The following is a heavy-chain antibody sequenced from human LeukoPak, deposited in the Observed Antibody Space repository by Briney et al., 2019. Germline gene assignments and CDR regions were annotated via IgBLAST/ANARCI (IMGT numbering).Heavy chain of an antibody. CDR1: GYTFTGYY. V-gene: IGHV1-2*02. Sequence: GASVKVSCKASGYTFTGYYMHWVRQAPGQGLEWMGWINPNSGGTNYAQKFQGRVTMTRDTSISTAYMELSRLRSDDTAVYYCARDLDSSGWHHYFDYWGQGTLVTVSS. D-gene: IGHD6-19*01. CDR2: INPNSGGT. CDR3: ARDLDSSGWHHYFDY. J-gene: IGHJ4*02.